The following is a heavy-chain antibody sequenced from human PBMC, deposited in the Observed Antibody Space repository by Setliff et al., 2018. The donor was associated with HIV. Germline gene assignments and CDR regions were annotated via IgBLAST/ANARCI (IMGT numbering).Heavy chain of an antibody. V-gene: IGHV4-59*11. CDR2: IFYSGST. CDR1: GGSISGHY. J-gene: IGHJ4*02. CDR3: ARFGGTYSSNYFDF. Sequence: SETLSLTCTVSGGSISGHYWSWIRQPPWKGLEWIGNIFYSGSTNNNPSLKSRVSISVDTSKNQFSLKLRSVTAADTAVYYCARFGGTYSSNYFDFWGQGTLVTVSS. D-gene: IGHD1-26*01.